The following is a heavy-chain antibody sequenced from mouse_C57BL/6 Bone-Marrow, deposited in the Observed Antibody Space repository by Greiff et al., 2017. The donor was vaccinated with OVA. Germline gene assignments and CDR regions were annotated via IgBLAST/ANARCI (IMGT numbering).Heavy chain of an antibody. J-gene: IGHJ2*01. CDR1: GYTFTSYW. D-gene: IGHD2-1*01. CDR2: IDPSDSYT. CDR3: ARLYGINFDY. Sequence: VQLQQPGAELVKPGASVKLSCKASGYTFTSYWMQWVKQRPGQGLEWIGEIDPSDSYTNYNQKFKGKATLTVDTSSSTAYMQLSSLTSEDSAVYYCARLYGINFDYWGQGTTLTVSS. V-gene: IGHV1-50*01.